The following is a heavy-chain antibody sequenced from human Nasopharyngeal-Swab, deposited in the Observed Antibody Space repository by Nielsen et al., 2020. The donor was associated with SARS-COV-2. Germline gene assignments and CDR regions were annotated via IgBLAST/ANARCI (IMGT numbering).Heavy chain of an antibody. Sequence: GESLKISCAASGFIFSSYAMHWVRQAPGKGLEWVAVISYDESNKYYADSVKGRFTISRDNSKNTLYLQMNSPRAEDTAVYYCARAGGGYSYADYWGQGTLVTVSS. J-gene: IGHJ4*02. CDR1: GFIFSSYA. V-gene: IGHV3-30-3*01. CDR3: ARAGGGYSYADY. CDR2: ISYDESNK. D-gene: IGHD5-18*01.